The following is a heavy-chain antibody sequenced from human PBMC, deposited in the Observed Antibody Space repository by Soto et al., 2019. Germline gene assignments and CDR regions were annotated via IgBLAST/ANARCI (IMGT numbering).Heavy chain of an antibody. V-gene: IGHV3-33*01. J-gene: IGHJ4*02. Sequence: QVQLVESGGGVVQPGRSLRLSCAASGFTFSSYGMHWVRQAPGKGLEWVAVIWYDGSNKYYADSVKGRFTISRDNSKNTLYLQMNSLRAEDTAVYYCARDGSSGWCFDYWRQGTLVTVSS. CDR2: IWYDGSNK. CDR1: GFTFSSYG. CDR3: ARDGSSGWCFDY. D-gene: IGHD6-19*01.